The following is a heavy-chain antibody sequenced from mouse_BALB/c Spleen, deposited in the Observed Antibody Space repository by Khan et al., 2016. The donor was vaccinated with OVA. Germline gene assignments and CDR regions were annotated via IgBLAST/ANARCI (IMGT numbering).Heavy chain of an antibody. CDR1: GYSITSGYR. D-gene: IGHD1-1*01. J-gene: IGHJ1*01. CDR3: ARSGTTVVAYWYFDV. CDR2: IHYSGST. Sequence: EVQLQESGPDLVKPSQSLSLTCTVTGYSITSGYRWHWIRQFPGNKLEWMGYIHYSGSTNYNPSLKSRISITRDTSKNQFFLQLNSVTTEDTATYYCARSGTTVVAYWYFDVWGAGTTVTVSS. V-gene: IGHV3-1*02.